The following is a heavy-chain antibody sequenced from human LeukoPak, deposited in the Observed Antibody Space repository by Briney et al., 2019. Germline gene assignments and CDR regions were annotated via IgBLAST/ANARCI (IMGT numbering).Heavy chain of an antibody. CDR2: IKQDGSEK. CDR1: GFTFSSSA. J-gene: IGHJ4*02. D-gene: IGHD5-12*01. V-gene: IGHV3-7*01. Sequence: AGGSLRLSCAASGFTFSSSAMSWVRQAPGKGLEWVANIKQDGSEKNYVDSLKGRFTISRDNAKNSLYLQMNSLRVEDTAVYYCAGGSGWLIDYWGQGTLVTVSS. CDR3: AGGSGWLIDY.